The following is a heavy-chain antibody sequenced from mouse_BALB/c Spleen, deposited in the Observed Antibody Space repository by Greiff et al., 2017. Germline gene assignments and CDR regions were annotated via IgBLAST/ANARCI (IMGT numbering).Heavy chain of an antibody. Sequence: EVKLMESGGGLVQPGGSRKLSCAASGFTFSSFGMHWVRQAPEKGLEWVAYISSGSSTIYYADTVKGRFTISRDNPKNTLFLQMTSLRSEDTAMYYCARLTIAMDYWGQGTSVTVSS. D-gene: IGHD2-12*01. J-gene: IGHJ4*01. CDR3: ARLTIAMDY. CDR1: GFTFSSFG. V-gene: IGHV5-17*02. CDR2: ISSGSSTI.